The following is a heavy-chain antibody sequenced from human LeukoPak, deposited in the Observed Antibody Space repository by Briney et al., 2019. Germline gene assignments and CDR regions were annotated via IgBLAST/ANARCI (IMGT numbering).Heavy chain of an antibody. CDR2: VNESGGT. J-gene: IGHJ5*02. V-gene: IGHV4-34*01. CDR3: ARGHIVVVTAITNWFDP. CDR1: IDSFSNYH. Sequence: SETLSLTCAVYIDSFSNYHWNWIRQTPAKGMEWIGEVNESGGTNINPSLKSRVTISVDTSKNQFSLKLSSVTAADTAVYYCARGHIVVVTAITNWFDPWGQGTLVTVSS. D-gene: IGHD2-21*02.